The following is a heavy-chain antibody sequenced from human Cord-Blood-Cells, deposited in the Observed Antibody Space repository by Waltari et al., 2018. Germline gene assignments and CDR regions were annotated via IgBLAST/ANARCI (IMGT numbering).Heavy chain of an antibody. D-gene: IGHD4-4*01. J-gene: IGHJ4*02. CDR1: GYTFTGYY. CDR3: AREIDDYNFDY. CDR2: SNPNSGGT. Sequence: QVQLVQSGAEVKKPGASVKVSCKASGYTFTGYYMHWVRQAPGKGIEWMGWSNPNSGGTNKAQKFQGRVTMTRDTSISTAYMELSRLRSDDTAVYYCAREIDDYNFDYWGQGTLVTVSS. V-gene: IGHV1-2*02.